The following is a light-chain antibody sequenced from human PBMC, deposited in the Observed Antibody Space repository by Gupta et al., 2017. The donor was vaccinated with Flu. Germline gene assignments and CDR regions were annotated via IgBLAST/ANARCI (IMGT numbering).Light chain of an antibody. Sequence: GDRVTIACRASQDISTWLAWYQQKPGTAPKLLIYAASTLQSGVPSRFSGSGSGTDFTFTINSLQSEDFATYYCQQSDSFPFTFGPGTTVDIK. CDR3: QQSDSFPFT. V-gene: IGKV1-12*01. CDR1: QDISTW. CDR2: AAS. J-gene: IGKJ3*01.